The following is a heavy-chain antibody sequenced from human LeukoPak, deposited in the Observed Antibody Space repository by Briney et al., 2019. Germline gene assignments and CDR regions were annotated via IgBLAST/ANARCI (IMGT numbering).Heavy chain of an antibody. CDR2: ISGSGGRT. D-gene: IGHD3-10*01. CDR1: GFTFSSYG. J-gene: IGHJ6*03. V-gene: IGHV3-23*01. Sequence: GGSLRLSCAPSGFTFSSYGMSWVRQAPGKGLEWVSGISGSGGRTYFADSVKGRFTISRDNSKNTLYLQMNSLRAEDTAVYYCAKAGRGGAITLVRGVKGDYYYMDVWGKGTTVTISS. CDR3: AKAGRGGAITLVRGVKGDYYYMDV.